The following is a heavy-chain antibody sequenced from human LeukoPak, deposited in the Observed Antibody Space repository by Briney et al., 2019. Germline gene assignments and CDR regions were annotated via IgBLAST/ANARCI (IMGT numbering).Heavy chain of an antibody. J-gene: IGHJ6*02. CDR3: ARDRSGSYPYYYYYGMDV. V-gene: IGHV1-2*02. CDR1: GYTFTGNY. Sequence: ASVKVSCKASGYTFTGNYMHWVRQAPGQGLEWMGWINPNSGGTNYAQKFQGRVTMTRDTSISTAYMELSRLRSDDTAVYYCARDRSGSYPYYYYYGMDVWGQGTTVTVSS. D-gene: IGHD3-10*01. CDR2: INPNSGGT.